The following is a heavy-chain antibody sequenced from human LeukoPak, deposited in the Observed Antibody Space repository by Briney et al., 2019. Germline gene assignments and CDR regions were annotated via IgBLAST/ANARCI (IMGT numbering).Heavy chain of an antibody. J-gene: IGHJ6*02. CDR1: TFIFGSYS. D-gene: IGHD6-19*01. CDR3: ARDLAVAPYGMDV. CDR2: ISETSSHR. Sequence: GGSLRLSCVGSTFIFGSYSMNWVRQAPGKGLEWVSYISETSSHRYYADSVKGRFTISRDNAQNSLYLQMNSLSAEDTGIYYCARDLAVAPYGMDVWGQGTTVTVSS. V-gene: IGHV3-21*06.